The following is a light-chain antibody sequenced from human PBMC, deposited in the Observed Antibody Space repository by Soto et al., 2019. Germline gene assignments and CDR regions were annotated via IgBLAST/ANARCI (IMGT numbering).Light chain of an antibody. V-gene: IGKV3-11*01. J-gene: IGKJ1*01. CDR2: DAA. Sequence: EMVLTQSPATLSLSPGERATLSCRASQSVNSYLAWYQQKPGQAPRLLIYDAANRATGIPARFSGSGSGTDFTLTISSLEPEDFAVYYCQQRSNWPRTFGQGTKVEIK. CDR3: QQRSNWPRT. CDR1: QSVNSY.